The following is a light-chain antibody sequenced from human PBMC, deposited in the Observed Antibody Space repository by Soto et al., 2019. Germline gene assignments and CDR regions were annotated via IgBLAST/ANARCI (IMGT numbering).Light chain of an antibody. J-gene: IGLJ2*01. CDR1: SSDVGGYNY. CDR2: DVS. V-gene: IGLV2-14*01. Sequence: QSALTLPASVSGSPGQSITISCTGTSSDVGGYNYVSWYQQHPGKAPKLMIYDVSNRPSGVSNRFSGSKSGNTASLTISGLQAEDEADYYFSSYSSSSPLVFGGGTKLTVL. CDR3: SSYSSSSPLV.